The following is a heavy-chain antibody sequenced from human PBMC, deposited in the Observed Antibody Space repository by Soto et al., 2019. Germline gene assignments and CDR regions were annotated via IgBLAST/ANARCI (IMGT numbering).Heavy chain of an antibody. J-gene: IGHJ4*02. CDR2: IYYSGST. CDR1: GGSISSYY. Sequence: ETLSLTCTVSGGSISSYYWSWIRHPPGKGLEWIGYIYYSGSTNYNPSLKSRVTISVDTSKNQFSLKLTSVTAADTAVYYCARDKITGLFDYWGQGTLVTVS. CDR3: ARDKITGLFDY. D-gene: IGHD2-8*02. V-gene: IGHV4-59*12.